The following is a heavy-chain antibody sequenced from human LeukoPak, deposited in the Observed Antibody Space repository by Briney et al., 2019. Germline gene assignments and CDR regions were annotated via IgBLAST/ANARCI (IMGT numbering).Heavy chain of an antibody. D-gene: IGHD3-3*01. Sequence: SETLSLTCTVSGGSISSYYWSWLRQPPGKGLEWIGYIYYSGSTNYNPSLKSRVTISVDTSKNQFSLKLSSVTAADTAVYYCAREAYYDFWSGYYHASYFDYWGQGTLVTVSS. CDR2: IYYSGST. V-gene: IGHV4-59*12. CDR3: AREAYYDFWSGYYHASYFDY. CDR1: GGSISSYY. J-gene: IGHJ4*02.